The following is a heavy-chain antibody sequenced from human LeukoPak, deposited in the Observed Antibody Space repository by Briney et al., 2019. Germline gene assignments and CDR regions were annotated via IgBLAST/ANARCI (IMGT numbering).Heavy chain of an antibody. D-gene: IGHD3-10*01. J-gene: IGHJ4*02. V-gene: IGHV3-30*18. CDR2: ISYDGSNK. CDR3: AKDISSGGGGSGSYPIGGFDY. CDR1: GFTFSSYG. Sequence: PGGSLRLSCAASGFTFSSYGMHWVRQAPGKGLEWVAVISYDGSNKYYADSVKGRFTISRDNSKNMLYLQMNSLRAEDTAVYYCAKDISSGGGGSGSYPIGGFDYWGQGTLVTVSS.